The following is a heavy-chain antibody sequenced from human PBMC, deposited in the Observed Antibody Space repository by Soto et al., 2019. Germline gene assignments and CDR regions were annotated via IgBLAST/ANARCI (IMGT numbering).Heavy chain of an antibody. Sequence: GGSLRLSCAASGFTFSGSAMHWVRQASGKGLEWVGRIRSKANSYATAYAASVKGRFTISRDDSKNTAYLQMNSPKTEDTAVYYCTRVVPAALEDWFDPWGQGTLVTVSS. J-gene: IGHJ5*02. D-gene: IGHD2-2*01. V-gene: IGHV3-73*01. CDR2: IRSKANSYAT. CDR1: GFTFSGSA. CDR3: TRVVPAALEDWFDP.